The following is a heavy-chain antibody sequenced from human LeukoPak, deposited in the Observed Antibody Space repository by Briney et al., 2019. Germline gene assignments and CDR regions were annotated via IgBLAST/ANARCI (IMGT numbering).Heavy chain of an antibody. D-gene: IGHD2-21*01. CDR1: GFTFSSYS. V-gene: IGHV3-21*01. CDR3: AREFLDAFDI. CDR2: ISSSSSYI. Sequence: KPGGSLRLSCAASGFTFSSYSMNWVRQAPGKGLEWVSSISSSSSYIYYADPVKGRFTISRDNAKNSLYLQMNSLRAEDTAVYYCAREFLDAFDIWGQGTMVTVSS. J-gene: IGHJ3*02.